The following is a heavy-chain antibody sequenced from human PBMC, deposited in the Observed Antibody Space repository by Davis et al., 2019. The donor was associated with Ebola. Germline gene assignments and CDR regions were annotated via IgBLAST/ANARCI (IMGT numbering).Heavy chain of an antibody. Sequence: GGSLRLSCAASEFSVSSSFMSWVRQAPGKGLERVSIINSDGSTHYADSVKGRFTISRDNSENTLFLQMSGLRADDTAVYYCARAALAGWTFTSWGQGTLVTVSS. CDR3: ARAALAGWTFTS. J-gene: IGHJ4*02. CDR2: INSDGST. V-gene: IGHV3-53*01. CDR1: EFSVSSSF. D-gene: IGHD6-19*01.